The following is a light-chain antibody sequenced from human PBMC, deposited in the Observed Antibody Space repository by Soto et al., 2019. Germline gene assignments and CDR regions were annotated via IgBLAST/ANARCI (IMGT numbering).Light chain of an antibody. Sequence: QSALTQPASVSGSPGQSITLSCTGTSSDVGSYNLVSWYQQQPGKAPKLMIYEGSKRPSGVSNRFSGSKSGNTASLTISGLQAEDEADYYCCSYAGSSTFEVFGTGTKVTVL. CDR1: SSDVGSYNL. V-gene: IGLV2-23*03. J-gene: IGLJ1*01. CDR3: CSYAGSSTFEV. CDR2: EGS.